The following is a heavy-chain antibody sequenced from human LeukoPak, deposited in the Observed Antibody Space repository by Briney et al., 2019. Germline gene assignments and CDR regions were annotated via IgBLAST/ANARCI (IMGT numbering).Heavy chain of an antibody. V-gene: IGHV3-23*01. CDR1: GFTFSDHY. J-gene: IGHJ4*02. CDR2: ISDSGGST. D-gene: IGHD1-26*01. Sequence: PGGSLRLSCAASGFTFSDHYMSWVRQAPGKGLEWISYISDSGGSTYYADSVKGRFTISRDNSKNTLYLQMNSLRAEDTAVYYCAKFAYSSWELHTTTQIYYFDYWGQGTLVTVSS. CDR3: AKFAYSSWELHTTTQIYYFDY.